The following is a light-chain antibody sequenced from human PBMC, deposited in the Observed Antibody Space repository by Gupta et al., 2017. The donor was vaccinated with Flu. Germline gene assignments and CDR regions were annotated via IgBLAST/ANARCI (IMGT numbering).Light chain of an antibody. V-gene: IGLV2-14*01. Sequence: QSALTXPASVSGSPGQSITISCTGSSSDVGAYNYVSWYQHHPGKAPKLILYEVTNRPSGVSDRFSGSKSGNTASLTISGLQAEDEADYYCNSYTTSSTHNYVFGTGTKVTVL. CDR2: EVT. CDR3: NSYTTSSTHNYV. J-gene: IGLJ1*01. CDR1: SSDVGAYNY.